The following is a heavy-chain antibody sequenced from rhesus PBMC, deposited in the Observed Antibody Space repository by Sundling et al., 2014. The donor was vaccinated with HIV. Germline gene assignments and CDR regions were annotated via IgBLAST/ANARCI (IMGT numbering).Heavy chain of an antibody. CDR2: IYGSGGTT. CDR3: AREWAPVGWTGYYFYGLDS. Sequence: QVQLQESGPGLVKPSETLSLTCAVSGGSFSGYFWSWIRQAPGKELEWIGRIYGSGGTTYYNPSLKSRVSILIDISKSQFSLKLSSVTAADTAVYYCAREWAPVGWTGYYFYGLDSWGRRVGRRRLL. D-gene: IGHD3-3*01. J-gene: IGHJ6*01. V-gene: IGHV4-160*01. CDR1: GGSFSGYF.